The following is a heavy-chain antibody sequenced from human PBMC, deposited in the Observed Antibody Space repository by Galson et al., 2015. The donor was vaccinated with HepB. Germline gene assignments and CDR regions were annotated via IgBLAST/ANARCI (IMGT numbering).Heavy chain of an antibody. D-gene: IGHD3-22*01. CDR1: GFTFSSYA. CDR2: ISGSGGST. CDR3: AKVAPHITMIVVALDY. J-gene: IGHJ4*02. V-gene: IGHV3-23*01. Sequence: SLRLSCAASGFTFSSYAMSWVRQAPGKGLEWVSAISGSGGSTYYADSVKGRFTISRDNSKNTLYLQMNSLRAEDTAVYYCAKVAPHITMIVVALDYWGQGTLVTVSS.